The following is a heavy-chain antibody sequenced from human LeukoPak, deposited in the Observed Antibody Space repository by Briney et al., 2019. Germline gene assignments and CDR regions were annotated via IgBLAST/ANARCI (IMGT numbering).Heavy chain of an antibody. CDR1: GGSFSGYY. CDR3: ARNGHYYYGSGSPYYYYYYYMDV. CDR2: INHSGST. V-gene: IGHV4-34*01. J-gene: IGHJ6*03. D-gene: IGHD3-10*01. Sequence: SETLSLTCAVYGGSFSGYYWSWIRQPPGKGLEWIGEINHSGSTYYNPSLKSRVTISVDTSKNQFSLKLSSVTAADTAVYYCARNGHYYYGSGSPYYYYYYYMDVWGKGTTVTVSS.